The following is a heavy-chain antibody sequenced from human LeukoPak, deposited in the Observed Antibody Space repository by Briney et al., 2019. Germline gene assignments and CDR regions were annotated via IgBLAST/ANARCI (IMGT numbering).Heavy chain of an antibody. Sequence: GGALRLSRADSGFPLSGNWMHWVRQVPGKGVVWVSRIKSDGTSTTYADSVKGRFTVSRDNAKNTLYLQMNSLQVEDTAVYYCARTDYFDTWGQGTLVIVSS. CDR2: IKSDGTST. CDR3: ARTDYFDT. J-gene: IGHJ4*02. V-gene: IGHV3-74*01. CDR1: GFPLSGNW.